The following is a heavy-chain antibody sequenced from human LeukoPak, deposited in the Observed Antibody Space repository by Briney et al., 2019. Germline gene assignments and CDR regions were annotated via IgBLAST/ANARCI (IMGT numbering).Heavy chain of an antibody. D-gene: IGHD1-26*01. CDR2: ISGSGGST. CDR1: GFTFSSYA. Sequence: GGSLRLPCAASGFTFSSYAMSWVRQAPGKGLEWVSAISGSGGSTYYADSVKGRFTISRDSSKNTLYLQMNSLRAEDTAVYYCAKQNGWDFDYWGQGTLVTVSS. J-gene: IGHJ4*02. V-gene: IGHV3-23*01. CDR3: AKQNGWDFDY.